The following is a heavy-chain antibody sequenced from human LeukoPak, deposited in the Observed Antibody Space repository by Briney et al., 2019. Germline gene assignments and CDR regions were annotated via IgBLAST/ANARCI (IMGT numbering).Heavy chain of an antibody. J-gene: IGHJ4*02. CDR2: ISSSSSYV. CDR1: GFTLSSYS. CDR3: ARDNRKQWLLSRPYFDY. D-gene: IGHD6-19*01. V-gene: IGHV3-21*01. Sequence: GGSLRLSCAASGFTLSSYSMNWVRQAPGKGLEWVSSISSSSSYVYYADSVKGRFTISRDNAKNSLYLQMNSLRAEDTAVYYCARDNRKQWLLSRPYFDYWGQGTLVTVSS.